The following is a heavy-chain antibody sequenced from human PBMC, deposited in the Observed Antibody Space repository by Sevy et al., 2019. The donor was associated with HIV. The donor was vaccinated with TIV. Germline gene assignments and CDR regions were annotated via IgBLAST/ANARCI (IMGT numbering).Heavy chain of an antibody. J-gene: IGHJ3*02. CDR3: ARERGISFIVGATTGAFDI. CDR1: GFTFSSNW. CDR2: IKQDGSEI. D-gene: IGHD1-26*01. Sequence: GGSLRLSCAASGFTFSSNWMSWVRQAPGKGLEWVANIKQDGSEINYVDSVKGRLTISRDNAKNSLYLQMSSMRAEDTAVYYCARERGISFIVGATTGAFDIWGQGTMVTVSS. V-gene: IGHV3-7*01.